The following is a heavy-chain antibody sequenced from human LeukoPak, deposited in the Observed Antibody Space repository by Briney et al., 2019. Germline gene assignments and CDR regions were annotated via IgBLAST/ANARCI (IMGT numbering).Heavy chain of an antibody. CDR3: AKDGRRAETPSVYMTPFFDY. V-gene: IGHV3-30*02. D-gene: IGHD4-23*01. CDR1: GFTFSSYG. Sequence: PGGSLRLSCAASGFTFSSYGMHWVRQAPGKGLDWVAFIHHDGSNKYYADSVRGRFTISRDSSKNTLYLQMNSLRGEDTAVYYCAKDGRRAETPSVYMTPFFDYWGQGTLVTVSS. CDR2: IHHDGSNK. J-gene: IGHJ4*02.